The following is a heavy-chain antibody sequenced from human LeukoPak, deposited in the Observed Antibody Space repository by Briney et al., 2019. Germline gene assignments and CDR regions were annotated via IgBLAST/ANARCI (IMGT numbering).Heavy chain of an antibody. CDR3: ARVAMVRGASFDP. D-gene: IGHD3-10*01. J-gene: IGHJ5*02. V-gene: IGHV4-61*01. CDR2: IYYSGST. Sequence: SETLSLTCTVSGGSISSSSYYWSWIRQPPGKGLEWIGYIYYSGSTNYNPSLKSRVTISVDTSKNQFSLKLSSVTAADTAVYYCARVAMVRGASFDPWGQGTLVTVSS. CDR1: GGSISSSSYY.